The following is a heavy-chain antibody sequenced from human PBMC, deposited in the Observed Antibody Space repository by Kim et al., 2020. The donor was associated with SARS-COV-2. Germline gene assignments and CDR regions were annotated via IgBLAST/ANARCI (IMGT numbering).Heavy chain of an antibody. J-gene: IGHJ5*02. CDR3: AKAGGRYSTLFDP. CDR1: GFTFRTYG. Sequence: GGSLRLSCAASGFTFRTYGMHWVRQAPGKGLAWVAVISYDGSDKHYADSVKGRFTISRDNSKNTLYLQMNSLRNEDTAVYYCAKAGGRYSTLFDPWGEGTLVTVSS. D-gene: IGHD6-13*01. CDR2: ISYDGSDK. V-gene: IGHV3-30*18.